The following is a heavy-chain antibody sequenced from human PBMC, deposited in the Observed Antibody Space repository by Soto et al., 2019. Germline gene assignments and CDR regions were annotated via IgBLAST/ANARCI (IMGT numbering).Heavy chain of an antibody. D-gene: IGHD1-1*01. CDR1: GFTFSTYS. J-gene: IGHJ6*02. CDR3: ARDRAANSYYYRGMDV. V-gene: IGHV3-21*01. CDR2: ISITSSYI. Sequence: GGSLRLSCAASGFTFSTYSMNWVRQAPGTGLEWVSSISITSSYIYYADSVKGRFTVSRDNAKDSLYLQMNSLRAEDTAVYYCARDRAANSYYYRGMDVWGQGTTVTVSS.